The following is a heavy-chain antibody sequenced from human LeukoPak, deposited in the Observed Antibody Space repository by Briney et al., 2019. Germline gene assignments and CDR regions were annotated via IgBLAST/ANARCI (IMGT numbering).Heavy chain of an antibody. V-gene: IGHV4-34*01. Sequence: PSETLSLTCAVYGGSFSGYYWSWIRQPPGKGLEWIGEINHSGSTNYNPSLKSRVTISVDTSKNQFSLKLSSVTAADTAVYYCARETTVNFGGFDPWGQGTLVTVSS. CDR1: GGSFSGYY. CDR2: INHSGST. CDR3: ARETTVNFGGFDP. D-gene: IGHD4-17*01. J-gene: IGHJ5*02.